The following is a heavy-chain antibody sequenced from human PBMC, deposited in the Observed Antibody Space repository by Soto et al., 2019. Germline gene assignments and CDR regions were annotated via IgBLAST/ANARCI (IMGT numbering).Heavy chain of an antibody. Sequence: SETLSLTCTVSGGSISSYYWSWVRQPPGKGLEWIGYIYYSGSTNYNPSLKSRVTISVDTSKNQFSLKLSSVTAADTAVYYCARVSFGYYGSGSYRPGYYYYGMDVWGQGTTVTVSS. V-gene: IGHV4-59*01. CDR1: GGSISSYY. CDR2: IYYSGST. D-gene: IGHD3-10*01. J-gene: IGHJ6*02. CDR3: ARVSFGYYGSGSYRPGYYYYGMDV.